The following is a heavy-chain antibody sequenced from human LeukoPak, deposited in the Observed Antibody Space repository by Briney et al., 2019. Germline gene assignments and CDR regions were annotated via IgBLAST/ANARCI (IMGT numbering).Heavy chain of an antibody. V-gene: IGHV6-1*01. CDR3: ARGQWDSIYYFDD. D-gene: IGHD1-26*01. J-gene: IGHJ4*02. Sequence: SQTLSLTCAISGDSVSRNSAAWNWFRQSPSRGLEWLGRIYYRAKWYNDYGVSVKSRITINPDTSKNQFSLQLNSVTPEDTAVYYCARGQWDSIYYFDDWGQGTLVTVSS. CDR1: GDSVSRNSAA. CDR2: IYYRAKWYN.